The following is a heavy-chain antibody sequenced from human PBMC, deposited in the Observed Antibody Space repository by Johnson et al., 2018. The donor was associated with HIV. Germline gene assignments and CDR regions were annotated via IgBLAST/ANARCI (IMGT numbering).Heavy chain of an antibody. V-gene: IGHV3-30-3*01. CDR1: GFTFSDYA. J-gene: IGHJ3*02. CDR2: ISDDGSNK. D-gene: IGHD1-26*01. CDR3: AKTRIVGANEDAFDI. Sequence: VQLVESGGGVVQPGRSLTLSCVGSGFTFSDYAIHWVRQAPGKGLEWVAVISDDGSNKYYADSVKGRFTISRDNSENTLYLQMKSLRTEDTAVYYCAKTRIVGANEDAFDIWGQGTMVTVSS.